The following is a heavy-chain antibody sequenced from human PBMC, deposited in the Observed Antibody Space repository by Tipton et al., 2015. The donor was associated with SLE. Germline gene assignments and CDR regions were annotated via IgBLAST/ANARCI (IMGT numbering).Heavy chain of an antibody. CDR1: AGSLSSGNYY. J-gene: IGHJ4*02. D-gene: IGHD3-3*01. CDR2: IYYTGTT. Sequence: TLSLTCTVSAGSLSSGNYYWSWIRQSPGKGLEWIGTIYYTGTTYYSPSLKSRVTISVDTSNNQFSLRLTSVTAADTAVYYCARVATVFGVARILDYWGQGTLVTVSS. V-gene: IGHV4-39*07. CDR3: ARVATVFGVARILDY.